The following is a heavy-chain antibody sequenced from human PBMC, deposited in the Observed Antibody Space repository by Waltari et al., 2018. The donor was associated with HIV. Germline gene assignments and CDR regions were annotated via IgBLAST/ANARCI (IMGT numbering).Heavy chain of an antibody. J-gene: IGHJ4*02. Sequence: EVHLVESGGGLVQHGGSLRLSCAAPGFSFCNCWMGWVRQAPGKGLEWVANIKQDGSEKYYVGSVKGRFTISRDNAKNSLYLQMNSLSADDTAVYYCARDFPLEGDNGDYFDTWGQGTLVTVSS. V-gene: IGHV3-7*01. CDR3: ARDFPLEGDNGDYFDT. D-gene: IGHD1-26*01. CDR2: IKQDGSEK. CDR1: GFSFCNCW.